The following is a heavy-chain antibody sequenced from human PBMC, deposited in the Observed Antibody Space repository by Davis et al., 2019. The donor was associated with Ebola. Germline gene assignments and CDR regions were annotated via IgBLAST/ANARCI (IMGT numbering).Heavy chain of an antibody. CDR2: IYYSGST. D-gene: IGHD6-19*01. CDR3: ARGWDSSGWQT. Sequence: SETLSLTCTVPGGSISSHYWSWIRQPPGKGLEWLGYIYYSGSTNSNPSLKSRVTISVHSSKNLFSLKLSSVTAADTAVYYCARGWDSSGWQTWGQGTLVTVSS. V-gene: IGHV4-59*11. CDR1: GGSISSHY. J-gene: IGHJ4*02.